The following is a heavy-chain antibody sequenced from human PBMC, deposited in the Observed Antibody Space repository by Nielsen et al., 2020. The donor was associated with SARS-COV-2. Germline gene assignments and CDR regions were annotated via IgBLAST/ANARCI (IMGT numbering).Heavy chain of an antibody. CDR3: ARHYPDYDFWTGYYSEADSDY. Sequence: VRQMPGKGLEWMGRIHPSDSYTNYSPSFQGHATISADKSISTAYLQWSSLKASDTAMYFCARHYPDYDFWTGYYSEADSDYWGQGTLVTVSS. J-gene: IGHJ4*02. CDR2: IHPSDSYT. D-gene: IGHD3-3*01. V-gene: IGHV5-10-1*01.